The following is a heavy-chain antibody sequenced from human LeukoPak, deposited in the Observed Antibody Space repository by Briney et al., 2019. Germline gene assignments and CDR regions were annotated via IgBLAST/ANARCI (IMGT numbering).Heavy chain of an antibody. Sequence: PSETLSLTCTVSGGSISSYYWSWIRQPAGKGLEWIGRIYTSGSTNYNPSLKSRVTISVDRSKNQFSLKLSSVTAADTAVYYCARGSPNYYDSSGSLYYFDYWGQGTLVTVSS. D-gene: IGHD3-22*01. CDR1: GGSISSYY. CDR2: IYTSGST. J-gene: IGHJ4*02. CDR3: ARGSPNYYDSSGSLYYFDY. V-gene: IGHV4-4*07.